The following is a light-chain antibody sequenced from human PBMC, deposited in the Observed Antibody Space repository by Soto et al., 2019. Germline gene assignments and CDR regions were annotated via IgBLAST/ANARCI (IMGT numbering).Light chain of an antibody. J-gene: IGKJ1*01. CDR1: RGFSST. CDR3: QQYNNWPWT. Sequence: EMVMPQPPATRSVPPGEGATLSCRASRGFSSTLAWYQQKPGQPPRLLIYGASTRATGIPARFSGSGSGTEFTLTISSLQSEDFVVYYCQQYNNWPWTFGQGTKVEIK. V-gene: IGKV3-15*01. CDR2: GAS.